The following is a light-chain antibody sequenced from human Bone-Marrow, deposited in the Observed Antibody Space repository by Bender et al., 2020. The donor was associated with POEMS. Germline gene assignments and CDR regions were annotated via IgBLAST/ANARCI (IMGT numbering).Light chain of an antibody. V-gene: IGLV3-1*01. CDR3: QAWDSSTVI. J-gene: IGLJ2*01. CDR2: EDT. Sequence: SYELTQPPSVSVSPGQTARIACSGDKLGDKYVCWYQQKAGQSPVVVIYEDTKRPSGIPERFSGSNSGNTATLTISGTQAMDEADYFCQAWDSSTVIFGGGTKLTVL. CDR1: KLGDKY.